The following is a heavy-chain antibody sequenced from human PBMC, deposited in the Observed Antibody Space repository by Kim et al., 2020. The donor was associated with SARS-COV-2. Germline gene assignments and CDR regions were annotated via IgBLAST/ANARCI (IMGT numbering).Heavy chain of an antibody. J-gene: IGHJ4*02. CDR1: GFTFSSYS. CDR3: ARVPRYCSSTSCYSR. V-gene: IGHV3-48*02. Sequence: GGSLRLSCAASGFTFSSYSMNWVRQAPGKGLEWVSYISSSSTIYYADSVKGRFTISRDNAKNSLYLQMNSLRDEDTAVYYCARVPRYCSSTSCYSRWGQGTLVTVSS. D-gene: IGHD2-2*01. CDR2: ISSSSTI.